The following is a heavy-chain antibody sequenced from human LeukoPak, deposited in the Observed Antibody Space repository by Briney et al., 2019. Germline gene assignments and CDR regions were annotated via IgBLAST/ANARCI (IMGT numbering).Heavy chain of an antibody. CDR3: AKDYSYYAFDY. CDR1: RFTVSSHY. D-gene: IGHD4-11*01. CDR2: IYSGGST. Sequence: GGSLRLSCAASRFTVSSHYMTWVRQAPGKGLECVSIIYSGGSTYYADSVKGRFTISRDNSKNTLHLQMNSLRAEDTAVYYCAKDYSYYAFDYWGQGTLVTVSS. V-gene: IGHV3-66*01. J-gene: IGHJ4*02.